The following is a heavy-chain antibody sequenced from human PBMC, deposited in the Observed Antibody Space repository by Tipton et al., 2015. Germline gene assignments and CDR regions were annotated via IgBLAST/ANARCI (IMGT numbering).Heavy chain of an antibody. CDR1: GGSISSGGYY. V-gene: IGHV4-61*08. CDR3: ARGGLNWFDP. Sequence: TLSLTCTVSGGSISSGGYYWSWIRQPPGEGLEWIGNIYYSGSTNYNPSLKSRVTMSVDTSKNQFSLKLSSVTAADTAVYYCARGGLNWFDPWGQGTLVTVSS. D-gene: IGHD2-21*01. CDR2: IYYSGST. J-gene: IGHJ5*02.